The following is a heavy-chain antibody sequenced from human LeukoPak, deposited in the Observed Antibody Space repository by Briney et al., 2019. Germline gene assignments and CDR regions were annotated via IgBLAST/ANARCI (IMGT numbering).Heavy chain of an antibody. CDR1: GFNLRSRD. Sequence: PGGSLRLSCAASGFNLRSRDLNWVRQAPGKGLEWISYITATGSVVHYADSVKGRFSVLRDNTKNSLYLRMDSLRFEDTGLYYCATTAYYPYYYFDHWGRGDLVTVSS. CDR2: ITATGSVV. J-gene: IGHJ4*02. D-gene: IGHD4/OR15-4a*01. CDR3: ATTAYYPYYYFDH. V-gene: IGHV3-48*03.